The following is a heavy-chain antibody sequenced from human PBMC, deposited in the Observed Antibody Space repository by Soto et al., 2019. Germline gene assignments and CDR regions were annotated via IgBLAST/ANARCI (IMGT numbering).Heavy chain of an antibody. CDR2: IYWNDDK. CDR1: GFSLSTSGLG. Sequence: QITLKESGPTLVSPTQTLTLTCTFSGFSLSTSGLGVGWIRQPPGKALEWLALIYWNDDKRYSPSLKARLTIPKDPSKNQVLLTMTNMDPVDTATYYCAHRPSGWYLFDYWGQGTLVTVSS. CDR3: AHRPSGWYLFDY. J-gene: IGHJ4*02. V-gene: IGHV2-5*01. D-gene: IGHD6-19*01.